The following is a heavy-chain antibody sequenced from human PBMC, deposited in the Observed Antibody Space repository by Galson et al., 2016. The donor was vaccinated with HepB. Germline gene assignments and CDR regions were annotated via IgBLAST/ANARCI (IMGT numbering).Heavy chain of an antibody. CDR2: ISGSGGTT. V-gene: IGHV3-23*01. Sequence: SLRLSCAASGFTFTSYAMSGVRQAPGKGLEWVSGISGSGGTTYYADSVKGRFTISRDNSKNTLYLQMSSLRAEDTAIYYCTKARGQQWFFAYWGQGNLVSVTS. J-gene: IGHJ4*02. CDR1: GFTFTSYA. CDR3: TKARGQQWFFAY. D-gene: IGHD6-19*01.